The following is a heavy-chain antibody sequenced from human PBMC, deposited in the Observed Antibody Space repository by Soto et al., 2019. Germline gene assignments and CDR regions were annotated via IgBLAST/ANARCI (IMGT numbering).Heavy chain of an antibody. D-gene: IGHD4-17*01. Sequence: EVQLVESGGGLVQPGGSLRLSCAASGFTFRTYWMSWVRQAPGKGLEWVGNVNQYGSENYYYVDSVKGRFTISRDNADNSVYLQMNRLRVEDTAVYYCAIDPRNGYYGQDTWGIDVWGQGTTVFVSS. CDR1: GFTFRTYW. J-gene: IGHJ6*02. CDR2: VNQYGSENY. CDR3: AIDPRNGYYGQDTWGIDV. V-gene: IGHV3-7*05.